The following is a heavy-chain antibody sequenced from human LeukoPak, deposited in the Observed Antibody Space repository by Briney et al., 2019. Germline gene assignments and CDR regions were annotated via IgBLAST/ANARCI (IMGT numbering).Heavy chain of an antibody. Sequence: PGGSLRLSCAASGFTFSSYSMNWVRQAPGKGLEWVSYISSSSSTIYYADSVKGRSTISRDNAKNSLYLQMNSLRAEDTAVYYCAYSSGWFTKHFDYWGQGTLVTVSS. CDR3: AYSSGWFTKHFDY. V-gene: IGHV3-48*01. J-gene: IGHJ4*02. CDR2: ISSSSSTI. CDR1: GFTFSSYS. D-gene: IGHD6-19*01.